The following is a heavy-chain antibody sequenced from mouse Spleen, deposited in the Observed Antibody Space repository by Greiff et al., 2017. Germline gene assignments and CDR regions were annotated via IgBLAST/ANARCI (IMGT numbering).Heavy chain of an antibody. D-gene: IGHD2-4*01. CDR2: IDPNSGGT. Sequence: QVQLQQPGAELVKPGASVKLSCKASGYTFTSYWMHWVKQRPGRGLEWIGRIDPNSGGTKYNEKFKSKATLTVDKPSSTAYMQLSSLTSEDSAVYYCARWSTMITTRAWFAYWGQGTLVTVSA. CDR1: GYTFTSYW. CDR3: ARWSTMITTRAWFAY. V-gene: IGHV1-72*01. J-gene: IGHJ3*01.